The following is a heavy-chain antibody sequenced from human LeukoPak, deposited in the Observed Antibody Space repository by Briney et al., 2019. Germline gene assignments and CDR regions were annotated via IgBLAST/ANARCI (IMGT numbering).Heavy chain of an antibody. V-gene: IGHV4-59*08. CDR2: IYYSGGDM. CDR1: GGSINNYY. J-gene: IGHJ3*02. Sequence: SETLSLTCTVSGGSINNYYWSWIRQPPGKGLEWIGYIYYSGGDMNYNPSLKSRLTISVDTSKNQISLMLTSMTAADTAVYYCARQPAATEAFDIWAQGTMVTVSS. CDR3: ARQPAATEAFDI.